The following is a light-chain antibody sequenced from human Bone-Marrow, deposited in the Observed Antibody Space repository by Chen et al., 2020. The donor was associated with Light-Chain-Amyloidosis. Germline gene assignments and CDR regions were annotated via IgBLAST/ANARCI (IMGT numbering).Light chain of an antibody. Sequence: SYVLTQPSSVSLAAGRTATIACGGNNIGSTSVHWYQQTPGQAPLLVVYDDSDRPSGIPERLSGSNSGNTATLTISRVEAGDEADYYCQVWDRSSDRPVFGGGTKLTVL. V-gene: IGLV3-21*02. CDR3: QVWDRSSDRPV. CDR1: NIGSTS. J-gene: IGLJ3*02. CDR2: DDS.